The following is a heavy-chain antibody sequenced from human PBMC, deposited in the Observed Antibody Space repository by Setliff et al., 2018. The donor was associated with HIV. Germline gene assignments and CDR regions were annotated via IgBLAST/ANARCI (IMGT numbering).Heavy chain of an antibody. Sequence: SETLSLTCTVSGGSISNSRYYWSWIRQPPGKGLEWIGSIYYSGSTYYNSSLKSRVTISVDTSKNQFSLKLSSVTAADAAVYYCASRVYYYDSSGYLREEGFDPWGQGTLVTVSS. D-gene: IGHD3-22*01. CDR1: GGSISNSRYY. V-gene: IGHV4-39*01. J-gene: IGHJ5*02. CDR2: IYYSGST. CDR3: ASRVYYYDSSGYLREEGFDP.